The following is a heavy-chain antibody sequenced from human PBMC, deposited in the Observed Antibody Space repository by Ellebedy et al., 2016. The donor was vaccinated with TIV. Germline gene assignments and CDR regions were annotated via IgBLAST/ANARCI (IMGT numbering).Heavy chain of an antibody. V-gene: IGHV3-33*01. CDR2: IWYDGSNK. CDR1: GFTFSSYG. D-gene: IGHD3-10*01. Sequence: PGGSLRLSCAASGFTFSSYGMHWVRQAPGKGLEWVAVIWYDGSNKYYADSVKGRFTISRDNSKNTLYLQMNSLRAEDTAVYYCAREFRITMVRGVINGAFDIWGQGTMVTVSS. J-gene: IGHJ3*02. CDR3: AREFRITMVRGVINGAFDI.